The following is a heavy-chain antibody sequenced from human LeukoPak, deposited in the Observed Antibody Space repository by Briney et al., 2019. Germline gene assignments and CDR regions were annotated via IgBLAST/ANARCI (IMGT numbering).Heavy chain of an antibody. CDR2: MNSDGSNT. CDR1: GFTFSSYW. CDR3: TRGAGGFDK. J-gene: IGHJ4*02. D-gene: IGHD3-10*01. V-gene: IGHV3-74*01. Sequence: PGGSLRLSCAASGFTFSSYWMHWVRQAPGKGLVWVSRMNSDGSNTNYADSVKGRFTISRDNAKNTLYLQMNSLRAEDTAVYYCTRGAGGFDKWGQGTLVTVSS.